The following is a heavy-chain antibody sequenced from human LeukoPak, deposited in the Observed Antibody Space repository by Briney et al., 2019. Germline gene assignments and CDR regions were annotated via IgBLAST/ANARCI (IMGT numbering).Heavy chain of an antibody. J-gene: IGHJ5*02. D-gene: IGHD2-2*01. CDR3: ARDTSTSRSNWFDP. Sequence: GGSLTLSCAASRFTFSSYSMNWVRQPAGKGLEWVSSISSSSSYIYYADSVKGRFTLSRDNAKNSLYLQMNSLRAEDTAVYYCARDTSTSRSNWFDPWGQGTLVTVSS. V-gene: IGHV3-21*01. CDR1: RFTFSSYS. CDR2: ISSSSSYI.